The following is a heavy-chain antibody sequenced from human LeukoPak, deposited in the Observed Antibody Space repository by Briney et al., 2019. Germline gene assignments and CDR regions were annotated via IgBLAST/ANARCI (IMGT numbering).Heavy chain of an antibody. J-gene: IGHJ4*02. V-gene: IGHV3-15*01. D-gene: IGHD6-13*01. CDR3: AKDPRRYSRTGGYFDY. Sequence: TPGGSLRLSCAASGFTFSNAWMSWVRQAPGKGLEWVGRIKSKTDGGTTDYAAPVKGRFTISRDNSKNTLYLQMNSLRAEDTAVYYCAKDPRRYSRTGGYFDYWGQGTLVTVSS. CDR2: IKSKTDGGTT. CDR1: GFTFSNAW.